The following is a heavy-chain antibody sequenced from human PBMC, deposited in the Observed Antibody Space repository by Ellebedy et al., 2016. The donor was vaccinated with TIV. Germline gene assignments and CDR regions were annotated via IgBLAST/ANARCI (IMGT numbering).Heavy chain of an antibody. Sequence: ASVKVSCKASGYTFTANYVHWVRQAPGHSLHWTGWHNHDSGGTNLAQNFQGRVSMTRDASINTVYMQLTRLQSDDTAVYYCARVRRGSSGMDVWGQGTTVTVSS. CDR3: ARVRRGSSGMDV. D-gene: IGHD1-1*01. CDR1: GYTFTANY. V-gene: IGHV1-2*02. J-gene: IGHJ6*02. CDR2: HNHDSGGT.